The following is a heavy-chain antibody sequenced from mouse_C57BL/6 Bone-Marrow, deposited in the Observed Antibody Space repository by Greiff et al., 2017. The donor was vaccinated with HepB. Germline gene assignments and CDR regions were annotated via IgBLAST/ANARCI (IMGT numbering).Heavy chain of an antibody. CDR3: ARALTGTYAMDY. CDR2: INYDGSST. Sequence: EVQLQESEGGLVQPGSSMKLSCTASGFTFSDYYMAWVRQVPEKGLEWVANINYDGSSTYYLDSLKSRFIISRDNAKNILYLQMSSLKSEDTATYYCARALTGTYAMDYWGQGTSVTVSS. CDR1: GFTFSDYY. V-gene: IGHV5-16*01. J-gene: IGHJ4*01. D-gene: IGHD4-1*01.